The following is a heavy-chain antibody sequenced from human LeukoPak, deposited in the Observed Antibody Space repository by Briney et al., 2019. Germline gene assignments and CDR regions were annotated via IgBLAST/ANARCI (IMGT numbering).Heavy chain of an antibody. Sequence: ASVKVSCNISGDTFTTYDINWVRQATGQGLEWMGWMNPKSGNTVYAQKFQGRLTLTRDISISTAYMELSSLRSEDTAVYFCARASTIFDYDYMDVWGKGTTVTVSS. CDR2: MNPKSGNT. CDR3: ARASTIFDYDYMDV. V-gene: IGHV1-8*01. D-gene: IGHD3-3*01. J-gene: IGHJ6*03. CDR1: GDTFTTYD.